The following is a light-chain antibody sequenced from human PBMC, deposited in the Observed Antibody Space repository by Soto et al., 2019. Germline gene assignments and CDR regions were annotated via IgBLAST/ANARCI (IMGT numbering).Light chain of an antibody. CDR2: SNI. V-gene: IGLV1-44*01. CDR1: SSKIGSNT. CDR3: AAWDDSLNVPV. Sequence: QSVLPQPPSGSGTPGQRVSMSCSGSSSKIGSNTVNWYQLLPGTAPKLLVYSNIQRPSGVPDRFSGSKSGTSASLAISGLQSEEEADYYCAAWDDSLNVPVFGGGTKLTVL. J-gene: IGLJ2*01.